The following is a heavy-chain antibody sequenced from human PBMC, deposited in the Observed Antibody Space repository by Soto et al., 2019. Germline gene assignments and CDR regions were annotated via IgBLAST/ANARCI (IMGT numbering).Heavy chain of an antibody. CDR2: IIPIAAIA. CDR3: ARGSTIVRGAPSWFDP. V-gene: IGHV1-69*02. CDR1: GGTFSRYT. D-gene: IGHD3-10*01. Sequence: QVQLVQSGAEVKKPGSSVKVSCKASGGTFSRYTINWARQAPGQGLEWMGRIIPIAAIANYTQKFQGRVTITVDKSSTTAYIELSSLRSDDTAVYYCARGSTIVRGAPSWFDPWGQGTLVTVSS. J-gene: IGHJ5*02.